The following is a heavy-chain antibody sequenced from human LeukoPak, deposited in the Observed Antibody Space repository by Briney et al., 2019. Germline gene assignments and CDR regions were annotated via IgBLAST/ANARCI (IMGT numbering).Heavy chain of an antibody. CDR3: AKAHDYGDYAGFDY. CDR1: GFTFSSYA. CDR2: ISSSSSYI. D-gene: IGHD4-17*01. V-gene: IGHV3-21*04. J-gene: IGHJ4*02. Sequence: GGSLRLSCAASGFTFSSYAMSWVRQAPGKGLEWVSSISSSSSYIYYAESLKGRFTISRDNAKNSLYLQMNSLRAEDTAVYYCAKAHDYGDYAGFDYWGQGTLVSVSS.